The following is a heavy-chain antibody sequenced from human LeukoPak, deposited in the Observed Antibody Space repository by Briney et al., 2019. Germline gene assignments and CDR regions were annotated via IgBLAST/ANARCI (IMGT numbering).Heavy chain of an antibody. CDR1: GFTFSSYS. D-gene: IGHD3-22*01. V-gene: IGHV3-21*01. J-gene: IGHJ4*02. CDR2: ISSSSSYI. CDR3: ARGLGVGGYYHY. Sequence: GGSLRLSCAASGFTFSSYSMNWVRQAPGKGLEWVSSISSSSSYIYYADSVKGRFTISRDNAKNSLYLQMNSLRAEDTAVYYCARGLGVGGYYHYWGQGTLVTVSS.